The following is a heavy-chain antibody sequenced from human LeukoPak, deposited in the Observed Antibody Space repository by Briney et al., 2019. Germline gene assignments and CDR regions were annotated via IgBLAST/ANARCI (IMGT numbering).Heavy chain of an antibody. CDR1: GGSFSGYY. D-gene: IGHD3-22*01. V-gene: IGHV4-34*01. CDR3: ASCYYDSSGGWFDP. CDR2: INHSGST. Sequence: SETLSLTCAVYGGSFSGYYWSWIRQPPGKGLEWIGEINHSGSTNYNPSLKSRVTISVDTSKNQFSLKLSSVTAADTAVYYCASCYYDSSGGWFDPWGQGTLVTVSS. J-gene: IGHJ5*02.